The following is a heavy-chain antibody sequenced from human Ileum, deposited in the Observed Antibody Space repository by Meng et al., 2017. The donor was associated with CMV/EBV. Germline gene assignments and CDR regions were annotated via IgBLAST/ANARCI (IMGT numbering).Heavy chain of an antibody. CDR1: GFTFSSYA. V-gene: IGHV3-30*04. D-gene: IGHD6-13*01. CDR2: ISYDGSNK. Sequence: GESLKISCAASGFTFSSYAMHWVRQAPGKGLEWVAVISYDGSNKYYADSVKGRFTISRDNSKNTLYLQMNSLRAEDTAVYYCARGSYSSSRIDYWGQGTLVTVSS. CDR3: ARGSYSSSRIDY. J-gene: IGHJ4*02.